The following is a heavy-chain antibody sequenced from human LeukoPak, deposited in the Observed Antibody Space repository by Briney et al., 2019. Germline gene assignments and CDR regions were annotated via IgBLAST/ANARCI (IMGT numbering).Heavy chain of an antibody. D-gene: IGHD3-10*01. V-gene: IGHV3-66*01. CDR1: GFFVNANH. J-gene: IGHJ4*02. CDR3: ATERPDSRVLDY. CDR2: IYSSDYT. Sequence: GGSLRLSCAASGFFVNANHMNWVRQAPGKGLEWVSIIYSSDYTYYVDSVKGRFTISRDNSKNTLYLQMNSLRVEDSAMYYCATERPDSRVLDYWGQGLVVTVSS.